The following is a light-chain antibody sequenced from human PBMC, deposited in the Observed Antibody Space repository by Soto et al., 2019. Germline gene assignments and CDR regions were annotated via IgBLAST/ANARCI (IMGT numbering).Light chain of an antibody. CDR2: GAS. Sequence: IVMTQSPATLSLSPGERATLSSRSSQSVSSSYLAWYQQKPGQAPRLLIVGASSRATGIPDRFSGSGSGTDFTLTISRLEPEDFAVYYCQQYGSSLPWTFGQGTKVDIK. J-gene: IGKJ1*01. CDR3: QQYGSSLPWT. V-gene: IGKV3-20*01. CDR1: QSVSSSY.